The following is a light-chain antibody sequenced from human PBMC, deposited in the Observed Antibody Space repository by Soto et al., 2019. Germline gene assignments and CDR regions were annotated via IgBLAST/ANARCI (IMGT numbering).Light chain of an antibody. CDR3: QQYGTSPRT. CDR2: GAS. CDR1: QSVSSRY. J-gene: IGKJ1*01. Sequence: EIVLTQSPGTLSLSPGERATLSCRASQSVSSRYLASYKQTPGQAPRLLLYGASSRATGIPDRFSGSGSGTDFTLTISRLEPEDFAVYYCQQYGTSPRTFGQGTKVDIK. V-gene: IGKV3-20*01.